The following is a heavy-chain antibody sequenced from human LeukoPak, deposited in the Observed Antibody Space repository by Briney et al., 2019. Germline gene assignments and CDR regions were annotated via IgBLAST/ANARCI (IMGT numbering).Heavy chain of an antibody. V-gene: IGHV4-34*01. D-gene: IGHD5-18*01. Sequence: SETLSLTCAVHGGSFSGYYWSWIRQPPGKGLEWIGEINHSGSTNYNPSLKSRVTISVDTSKNQFSLKLSSVTAADTAVYYCARGRNRGYIYGPALRRDAFDIWGQGTMVAVSS. CDR2: INHSGST. CDR1: GGSFSGYY. J-gene: IGHJ3*02. CDR3: ARGRNRGYIYGPALRRDAFDI.